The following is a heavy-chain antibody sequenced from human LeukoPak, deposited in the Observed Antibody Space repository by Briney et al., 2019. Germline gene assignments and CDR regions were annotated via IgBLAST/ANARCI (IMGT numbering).Heavy chain of an antibody. J-gene: IGHJ4*02. CDR2: INPNSGGT. Sequence: GASVKVSCKASGYTFTGYYMHWVRQTPAQGLEWMGWINPNSGGTNYAQKFQGRVTMTRDTSISTAYMQLSRLRSDDTAVYYCARADRITIFGVVITLYYWGQGTLVTVSS. V-gene: IGHV1-2*02. CDR3: ARADRITIFGVVITLYY. D-gene: IGHD3-3*01. CDR1: GYTFTGYY.